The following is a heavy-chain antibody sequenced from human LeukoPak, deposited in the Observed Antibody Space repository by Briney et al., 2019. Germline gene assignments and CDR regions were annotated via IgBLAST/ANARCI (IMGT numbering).Heavy chain of an antibody. V-gene: IGHV3-23*01. CDR3: AKNAVVVAATYYSDY. Sequence: PGGFLRLSCAASGFTFSNYVMSWVRQAPGKGLEWISTINPSGANTYYAASVRGRLTISRDNSKDSLHLQMNGLRADDTATYYCAKNAVVVAATYYSDYWGQGTLVTVSS. J-gene: IGHJ4*02. CDR1: GFTFSNYV. CDR2: INPSGANT. D-gene: IGHD2-15*01.